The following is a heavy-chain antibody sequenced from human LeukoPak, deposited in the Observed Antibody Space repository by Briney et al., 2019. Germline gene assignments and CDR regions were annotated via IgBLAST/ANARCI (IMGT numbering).Heavy chain of an antibody. CDR3: AKQSSPKLLGYFDY. V-gene: IGHV3-23*01. D-gene: IGHD4-23*01. CDR1: GFTVSSNY. Sequence: PGGSLRLSCAASGFTVSSNYMSWVRQAPGKGLEWVSAISGSGGSTYYADSVKGRFTISRDNSKNTLYLQMNSLRAEDTAVYYCAKQSSPKLLGYFDYWGQGTLVTVSS. J-gene: IGHJ4*02. CDR2: ISGSGGST.